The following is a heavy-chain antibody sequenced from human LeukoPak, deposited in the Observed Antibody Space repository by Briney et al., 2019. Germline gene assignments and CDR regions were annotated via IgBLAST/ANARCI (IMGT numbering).Heavy chain of an antibody. CDR3: AKNAPLDY. CDR1: GFTFSRYW. Sequence: GGSLRLSCAASGFTFSRYWMSWVGQAPGKGVEGVANIKQDGSEKNYVDSVKGGFTISRDNAKNSLYLQMNSLRAEDTAVYYCAKNAPLDYWGQGTLVTVSS. J-gene: IGHJ4*02. V-gene: IGHV3-7*03. CDR2: IKQDGSEK.